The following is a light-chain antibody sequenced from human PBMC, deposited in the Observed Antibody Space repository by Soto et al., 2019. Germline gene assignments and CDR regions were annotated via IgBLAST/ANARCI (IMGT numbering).Light chain of an antibody. CDR1: QSVDNN. CDR2: GTS. Sequence: FVCRHCPCALSLYPGENATLSGRASQSVDNNVAWYQQKPGQAPRLLIYGTSTRATGIPARFSGSGSGTEFTLTISSLQSEDFAVYYCQQYHNWPPGTFGQGTKVDIK. J-gene: IGKJ1*01. V-gene: IGKV3-15*01. CDR3: QQYHNWPPGT.